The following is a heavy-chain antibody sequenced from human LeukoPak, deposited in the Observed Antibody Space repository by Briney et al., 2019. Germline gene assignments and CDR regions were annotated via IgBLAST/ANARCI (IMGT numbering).Heavy chain of an antibody. J-gene: IGHJ5*02. Sequence: ASVKVSCKVSGYTLTELSMHWVRQAPGKGLEWMGGFDPEDGETIYAQKFQGRVTMTEDTSTDTAYMELSSLRSEDTAVYYCATDALKYSSSWYLIPWGQGTLVTVSS. D-gene: IGHD6-13*01. V-gene: IGHV1-24*01. CDR3: ATDALKYSSSWYLIP. CDR1: GYTLTELS. CDR2: FDPEDGET.